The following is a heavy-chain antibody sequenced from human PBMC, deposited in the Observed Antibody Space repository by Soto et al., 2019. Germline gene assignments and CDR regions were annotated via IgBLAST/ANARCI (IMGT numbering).Heavy chain of an antibody. CDR3: ARGPILPGATSWLDP. J-gene: IGHJ5*02. CDR1: GGIFSSFS. D-gene: IGHD2-2*01. Sequence: SVKVSCKDSGGIFSSFSITWVRQVPGHGLEWMGGIIPMTGTPNYAEKFQGRLTLTADGSTRTAYLVLSSLKPEDTAVYYCARGPILPGATSWLDPWGQGTVDTVSS. CDR2: IIPMTGTP. V-gene: IGHV1-69*13.